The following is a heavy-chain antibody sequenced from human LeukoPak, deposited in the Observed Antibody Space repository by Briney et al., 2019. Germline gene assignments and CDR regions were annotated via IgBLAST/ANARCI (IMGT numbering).Heavy chain of an antibody. J-gene: IGHJ3*02. Sequence: SAKVSCKASGGTFSSYAISWVRQAPGQGLEWMGRIIPIFGTANYAQKFQGRVTITTDESTSTAYMELSSLRSEDTAVYYCAIGLSYDSRDAFDIWGQGTMVTVSS. CDR1: GGTFSSYA. V-gene: IGHV1-69*05. D-gene: IGHD3-22*01. CDR2: IIPIFGTA. CDR3: AIGLSYDSRDAFDI.